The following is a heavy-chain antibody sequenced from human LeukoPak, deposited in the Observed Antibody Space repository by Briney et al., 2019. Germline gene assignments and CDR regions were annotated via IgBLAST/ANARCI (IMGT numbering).Heavy chain of an antibody. J-gene: IGHJ3*02. CDR3: AGHADYSTSWNAFDI. Sequence: GESLKISCKGSGYSFTSYWIGWVRQMPGKGLEWMGIIYPGDSDTRYSPSFQGQVTISADKPISTAYLQWSSLKASDTAMYYCAGHADYSTSWNAFDIWGQGTMVTVSS. V-gene: IGHV5-51*01. CDR1: GYSFTSYW. CDR2: IYPGDSDT. D-gene: IGHD6-13*01.